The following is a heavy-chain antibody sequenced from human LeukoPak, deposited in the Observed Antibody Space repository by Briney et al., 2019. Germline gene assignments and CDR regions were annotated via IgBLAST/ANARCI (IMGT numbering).Heavy chain of an antibody. J-gene: IGHJ5*02. Sequence: PGGSLRLSCAASGFTFDDYAMHWVRHAPGKGLEWVSGISWNSGSIGYADSVKGRFTISRDNAKNSLYLQMNSLRAEDTALYYCAKGRYFDWLNPQVLTSWGQGTLVTVSS. CDR3: AKGRYFDWLNPQVLTS. D-gene: IGHD3-9*01. CDR2: ISWNSGSI. V-gene: IGHV3-9*01. CDR1: GFTFDDYA.